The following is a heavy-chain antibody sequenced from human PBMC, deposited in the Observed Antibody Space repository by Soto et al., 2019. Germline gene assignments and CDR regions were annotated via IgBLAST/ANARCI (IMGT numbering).Heavy chain of an antibody. CDR3: ARASRDDILTGYYTH. V-gene: IGHV3-13*01. Sequence: GESLKISCAASGFTFSSYDMHWVRQATGKGLEWVSAIGTAGDTYYPGSVKGRFTISRENAKNSLYLQMNSLRAGDTAVYYCARASRDDILTGYYTHWGQGTLVTVSS. CDR1: GFTFSSYD. CDR2: IGTAGDT. J-gene: IGHJ4*02. D-gene: IGHD3-9*01.